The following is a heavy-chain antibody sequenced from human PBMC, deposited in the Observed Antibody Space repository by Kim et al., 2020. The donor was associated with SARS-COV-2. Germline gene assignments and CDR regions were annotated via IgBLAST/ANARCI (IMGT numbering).Heavy chain of an antibody. CDR1: GYSFTSYW. CDR2: IYPGDSDT. Sequence: GESLKISCKGSGYSFTSYWIGWVRQMPGKGLEWMGIIYPGDSDTRYSPSFQGQVTISADKSISTAYLQWSSLKASDTAMYYCARSPQWLRYYYYGMDVWGQGTTVTVSS. D-gene: IGHD6-19*01. V-gene: IGHV5-51*01. CDR3: ARSPQWLRYYYYGMDV. J-gene: IGHJ6*02.